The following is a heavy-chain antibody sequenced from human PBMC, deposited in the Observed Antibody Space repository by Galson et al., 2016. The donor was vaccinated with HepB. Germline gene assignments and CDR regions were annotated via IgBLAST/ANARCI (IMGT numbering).Heavy chain of an antibody. V-gene: IGHV3-21*01. Sequence: SLRLSCAASGLSFHTYSMNWVRQAPGKGLEWVSSISSSSSYIYYADSVKGRFSISRDNAKKSLFLQMISLRVEDTAVYYCATVPILGAVARYLDYWGQGTLVTVSS. CDR3: ATVPILGAVARYLDY. CDR1: GLSFHTYS. CDR2: ISSSSSYI. J-gene: IGHJ4*02. D-gene: IGHD3-3*01.